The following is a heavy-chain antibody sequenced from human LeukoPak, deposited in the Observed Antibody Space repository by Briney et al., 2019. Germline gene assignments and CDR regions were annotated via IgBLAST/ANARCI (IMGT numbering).Heavy chain of an antibody. J-gene: IGHJ4*02. Sequence: GGSPRLSCAASGFTVSSNYMSWVRQAPGKGLEWVSVIYSGGSTYYADSVKGRFTISRDNSKNTLYLQMNSLRAEDTAVYYCARIISSWVYFDYWGQGTLVTVSS. CDR1: GFTVSSNY. CDR2: IYSGGST. V-gene: IGHV3-66*01. CDR3: ARIISSWVYFDY. D-gene: IGHD6-13*01.